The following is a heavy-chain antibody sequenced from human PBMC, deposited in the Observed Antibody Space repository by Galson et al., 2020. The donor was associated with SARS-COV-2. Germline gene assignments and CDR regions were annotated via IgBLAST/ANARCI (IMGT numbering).Heavy chain of an antibody. J-gene: IGHJ4*02. V-gene: IGHV1-46*04. CDR1: GYTFIRFY. CDR2: INPSGDIT. CDR3: AREWGDINSSVFDY. Sequence: SVKVSCTASGYTFIRFYIPWVRQAPAQGLEWMGVINPSGDITSYAQKLPGRVTVTRDISTQTVYMELSSLTSEDTAFYYCAREWGDINSSVFDYWGQGSLVVVSS. D-gene: IGHD2-21*01.